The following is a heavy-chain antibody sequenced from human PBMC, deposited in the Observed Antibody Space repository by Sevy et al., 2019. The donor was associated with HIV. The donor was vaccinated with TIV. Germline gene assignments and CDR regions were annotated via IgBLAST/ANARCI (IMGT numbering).Heavy chain of an antibody. CDR1: GGSITSLY. CDR3: AGENAWGRGYS. CDR2: IYYNGHI. J-gene: IGHJ4*02. V-gene: IGHV4-59*08. D-gene: IGHD1-26*01. Sequence: SETLSLTCTVSGGSITSLYWNWIRQPPGKGLEWIANIYYNGHINYNPSLKGRVTLSLDTSKNQLSLRLCSVTAADTAMYYCAGENAWGRGYSWGQGTLVTVSS.